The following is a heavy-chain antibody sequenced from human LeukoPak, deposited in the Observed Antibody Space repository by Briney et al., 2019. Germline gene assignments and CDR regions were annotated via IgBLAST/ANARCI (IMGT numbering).Heavy chain of an antibody. D-gene: IGHD3-10*01. V-gene: IGHV3-30*18. CDR3: AKGRYYGSGNSFAYFQH. Sequence: GGSLRLSCAASRFTFSSFGMRWVRQAPGKGPEWVAVISYDGGNKYYADSVKGRFTISRDNSKNTLYLQMNSLRADDTAVYYCAKGRYYGSGNSFAYFQHWGQGTLVTVSS. CDR2: ISYDGGNK. J-gene: IGHJ1*01. CDR1: RFTFSSFG.